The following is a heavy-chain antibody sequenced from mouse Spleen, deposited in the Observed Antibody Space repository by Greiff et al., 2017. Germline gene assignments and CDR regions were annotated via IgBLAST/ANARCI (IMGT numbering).Heavy chain of an antibody. CDR1: GYSFTGYF. CDR3: ARGITTVVEEGTY. V-gene: IGHV1-20*01. D-gene: IGHD1-1*01. CDR2: INPYNGDT. J-gene: IGHJ3*01. Sequence: EVKVVESGPELVKPGDSVKISCKASGYSFTGYFMNWVMQSHGKSLEWIGRINPYNGDTFYNQKFKGKATLTVDKSSSTAHMELRSLTSEDSAVYYCARGITTVVEEGTYWGQGTLVTVSA.